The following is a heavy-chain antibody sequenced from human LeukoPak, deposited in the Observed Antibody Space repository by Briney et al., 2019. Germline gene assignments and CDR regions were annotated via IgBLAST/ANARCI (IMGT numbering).Heavy chain of an antibody. V-gene: IGHV3-30*04. CDR3: AKDRTGEKSISGNY. Sequence: GGALRLSCAASGFILSNHAIHWVRQAPGKGLGWVAVISDDGNNKYYTDSVRGRFTLSRDNSKNTLYLQMNSPRAEDTAVYYCAKDRTGEKSISGNYWGQGILVTVSS. CDR2: ISDDGNNK. D-gene: IGHD2-21*01. CDR1: GFILSNHA. J-gene: IGHJ4*02.